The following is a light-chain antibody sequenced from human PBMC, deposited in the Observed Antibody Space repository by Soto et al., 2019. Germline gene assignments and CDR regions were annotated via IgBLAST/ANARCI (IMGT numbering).Light chain of an antibody. J-gene: IGKJ1*01. CDR2: KAS. V-gene: IGKV1-5*03. Sequence: DIQMTQSPSTLSGSVGDRVTITFLASQTISSLLAWYQQKPGKAPKLLIYKASTLKSGVPSRVSGSGSGTEFTLTISSLQPDDFATYYCQHYNSYSEACGQGTKVELK. CDR1: QTISSL. CDR3: QHYNSYSEA.